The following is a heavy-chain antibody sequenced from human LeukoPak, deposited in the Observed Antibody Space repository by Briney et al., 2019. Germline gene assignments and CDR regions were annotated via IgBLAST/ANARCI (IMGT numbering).Heavy chain of an antibody. CDR2: IYPGDSDT. D-gene: IGHD3-22*01. V-gene: IGHV5-51*01. CDR3: ARHAVWSSSGYYDSSGIISMDV. CDR1: GYSFTSYW. Sequence: GESLKISCKGSGYSFTSYWIGWVRQMPGKGLEWMGIIYPGDSDTRYSPSFQGQVTISADKSISTAYLQWSSLKASDTAMYYCARHAVWSSSGYYDSSGIISMDVWGQGTTVTVSS. J-gene: IGHJ6*02.